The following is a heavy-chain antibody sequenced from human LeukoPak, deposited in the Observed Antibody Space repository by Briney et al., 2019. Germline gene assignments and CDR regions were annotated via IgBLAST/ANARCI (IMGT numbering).Heavy chain of an antibody. D-gene: IGHD3-16*02. CDR2: IWYDGSNK. V-gene: IGHV3-33*01. Sequence: GGSLRLSCAASGFTFSSYGMHWVRQAPGKGLEWVAVIWYDGSNKYYADSVKGRFTISRDNSKNTLYLQMNSLRAEDTAVYYCARDLSTFGGVIVKKGDDAFDIWGQGTMVTVSS. CDR1: GFTFSSYG. CDR3: ARDLSTFGGVIVKKGDDAFDI. J-gene: IGHJ3*02.